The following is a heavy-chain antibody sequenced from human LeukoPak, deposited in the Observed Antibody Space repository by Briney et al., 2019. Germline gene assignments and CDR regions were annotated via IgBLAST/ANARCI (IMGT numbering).Heavy chain of an antibody. V-gene: IGHV3-30*18. J-gene: IGHJ4*02. D-gene: IGHD3-3*01. CDR2: ISYDGSNK. Sequence: PGGSLRLSCAASGFTFSSCGMHWVRQAPGKGLEWVAVISYDGSNKYYADSVKGRFTISRDNSKNTLYLQMNSLRAEDTAVYYCAKDPRITIFGVVTTGYYFDYWGQGTLVTVSS. CDR1: GFTFSSCG. CDR3: AKDPRITIFGVVTTGYYFDY.